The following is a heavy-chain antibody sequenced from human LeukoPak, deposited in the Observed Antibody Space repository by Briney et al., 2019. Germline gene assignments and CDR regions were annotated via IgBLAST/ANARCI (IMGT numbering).Heavy chain of an antibody. J-gene: IGHJ6*02. CDR3: ARAGYPGAVDV. D-gene: IGHD3-9*01. CDR2: IKPDGSEK. Sequence: TGGSLRLSCAASGFTFSNAWMNWVRQAPGKGLEWVAYIKPDGSEKQCMDSGKGRFTISRDNSKNLLYLQMNGLRSEDTAVYYCARAGYPGAVDVWGQGTTVIVS. V-gene: IGHV3-7*05. CDR1: GFTFSNAW.